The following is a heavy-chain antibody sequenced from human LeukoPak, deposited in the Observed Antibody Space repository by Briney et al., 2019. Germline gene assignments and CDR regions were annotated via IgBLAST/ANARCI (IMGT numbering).Heavy chain of an antibody. CDR1: GGSFSGYY. CDR2: INHSGST. V-gene: IGHV4-34*01. Sequence: SETLSLTCAVYGGSFSGYYWSWIRQPPGKGLEWIGEINHSGSTNYNPSLKSRVTISVDTSKNQFSLKLSSVTAADTAVYYCARGFRRPFWSGYYGFDYWGQGTTVTVSS. CDR3: ARGFRRPFWSGYYGFDY. D-gene: IGHD3-3*01. J-gene: IGHJ4*03.